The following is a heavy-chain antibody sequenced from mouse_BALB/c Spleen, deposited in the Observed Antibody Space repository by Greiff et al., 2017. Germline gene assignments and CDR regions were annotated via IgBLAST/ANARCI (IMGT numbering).Heavy chain of an antibody. CDR1: GYTFTSYW. CDR2: IFPGTGTT. Sequence: VKLQQSGAELVKPGASVKLSCKTSGYTFTSYWIQWVKQRPGQGLGWIGEIFPGTGTTYYNEKFKGKATLTIDTSSSTAYMQLSSLTSEDSAVYFCARGGYYGSSSYAMDYWGQGTSVTVSS. J-gene: IGHJ4*01. CDR3: ARGGYYGSSSYAMDY. D-gene: IGHD1-1*01. V-gene: IGHV1S132*01.